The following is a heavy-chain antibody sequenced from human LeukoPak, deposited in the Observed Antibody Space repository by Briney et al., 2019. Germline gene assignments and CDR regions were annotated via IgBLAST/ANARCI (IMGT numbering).Heavy chain of an antibody. J-gene: IGHJ6*02. Sequence: GGSLRLSCAASGFTFSSYAMHWVRQAPGKGLEWVAVISYDGSNKYYADSVKGRFTISRDNSKNTLYLQMNSLRAEDTAVYYWGRGGGGGEIDYGSGSYYPKGDYYYYGMDVWGQGTTVTVSS. CDR1: GFTFSSYA. CDR3: GRGGGGGEIDYGSGSYYPKGDYYYYGMDV. V-gene: IGHV3-30-3*01. D-gene: IGHD3-10*01. CDR2: ISYDGSNK.